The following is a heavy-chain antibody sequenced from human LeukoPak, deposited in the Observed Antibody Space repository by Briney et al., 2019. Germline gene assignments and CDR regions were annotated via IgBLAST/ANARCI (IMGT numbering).Heavy chain of an antibody. D-gene: IGHD6-19*01. CDR3: ARGAGYSSGSTD. J-gene: IGHJ4*02. V-gene: IGHV4-59*01. CDR1: GGSISSYY. Sequence: PSETLSLTCTVSGGSISSYYWSWIRQPPGKGLEWIGYIYYSGSTNYNPSLKSRVTISVDTSKNQFSLKLSSVTAVDTAVYYCARGAGYSSGSTDWGQGTLVTVSS. CDR2: IYYSGST.